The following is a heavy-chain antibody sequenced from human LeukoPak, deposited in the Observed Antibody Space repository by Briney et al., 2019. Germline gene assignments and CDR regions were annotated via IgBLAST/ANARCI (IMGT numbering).Heavy chain of an antibody. V-gene: IGHV3-9*01. CDR3: ATDMGDCTDGSCAYGMDV. CDR2: ISWNSGSI. Sequence: PGRSLRLSCAASGITFDDHAMHWVRQAPGKGLEWVSGISWNSGSIGYADSVKGRFTISRDNAKNSLYLQMNSLRAEDTALYYCATDMGDCTDGSCAYGMDVWGQGTTVTVSS. D-gene: IGHD2-15*01. CDR1: GITFDDHA. J-gene: IGHJ6*02.